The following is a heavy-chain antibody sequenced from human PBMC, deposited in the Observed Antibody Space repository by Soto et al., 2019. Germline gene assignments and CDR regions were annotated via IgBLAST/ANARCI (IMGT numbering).Heavy chain of an antibody. CDR2: IYYSGST. D-gene: IGHD6-13*01. V-gene: IGHV4-30-4*01. J-gene: IGHJ3*02. CDR3: ARRYSSAFDI. CDR1: DGSISSGDYY. Sequence: SETLSLTCSVSDGSISSGDYYWSWIRQPPGKGLEWIGYIYYSGSTYYNPSLKSRVTISVDTSKNQFSLKLSSVTAADTAVYYCARRYSSAFDIWGQGTMVTVSS.